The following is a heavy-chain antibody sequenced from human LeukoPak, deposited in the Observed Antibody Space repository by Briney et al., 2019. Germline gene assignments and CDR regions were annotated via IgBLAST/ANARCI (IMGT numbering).Heavy chain of an antibody. J-gene: IGHJ5*02. D-gene: IGHD4-17*01. V-gene: IGHV1-2*02. CDR1: GYTFTGYY. CDR3: ARGRDDYDAFYWFDP. Sequence: GASVKVSCKASGYTFTGYYMHWVRQAPGQGLEWMGWINPNSGGTNYAQKFQGRVTMTRDTSISTAYMELSRLRSDDTAVYYCARGRDDYDAFYWFDPWGQGTLVTVSS. CDR2: INPNSGGT.